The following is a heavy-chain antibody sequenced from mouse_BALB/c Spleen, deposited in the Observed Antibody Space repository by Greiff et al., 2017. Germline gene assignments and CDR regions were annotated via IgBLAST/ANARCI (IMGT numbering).Heavy chain of an antibody. CDR1: GYTFTSYY. V-gene: IGHV1S56*01. D-gene: IGHD2-10*01. Sequence: VQLQQSGPELVKPGASVRISCKASGYTFTSYYIHWVKQRPGQGLEWIGWIYPGNVNTKYNEKFKGKATLTADKSSSTAYMQLSSLTSEDSAVYFCARGEESYYGGYYAMDYWGQGTSVTVSS. J-gene: IGHJ4*01. CDR3: ARGEESYYGGYYAMDY. CDR2: IYPGNVNT.